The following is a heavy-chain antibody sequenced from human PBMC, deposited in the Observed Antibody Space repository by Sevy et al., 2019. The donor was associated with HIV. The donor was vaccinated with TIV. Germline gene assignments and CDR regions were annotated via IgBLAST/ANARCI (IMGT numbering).Heavy chain of an antibody. CDR1: GFTFSSYG. Sequence: GGSLRLSCAASGFTFSSYGMHWVRQAPGKGLEWVAVISYDGSNKYYADSVKGRFTISRDNSKKTLYLKMNSLRAEDTGVYYCAEDASRDGYRPFNYYYCGMDVWGQGTTVTVSS. V-gene: IGHV3-30*18. CDR2: ISYDGSNK. D-gene: IGHD5-18*01. J-gene: IGHJ6*02. CDR3: AEDASRDGYRPFNYYYCGMDV.